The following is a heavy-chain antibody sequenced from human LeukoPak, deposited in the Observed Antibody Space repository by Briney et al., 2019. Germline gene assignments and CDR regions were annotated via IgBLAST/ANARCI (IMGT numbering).Heavy chain of an antibody. CDR2: IRYDGSNE. D-gene: IGHD5-12*01. CDR1: RFTFSNYG. CDR3: AKDDGGVATGQFDY. Sequence: PGGSLRLSCAASRFTFSNYGMHWVRQAPGKGLEWVAFIRYDGSNEYYADSVKGRFTISRDNSKNTLYLQMNSLRAEDTAVYYCAKDDGGVATGQFDYWGQGTLVTVSS. V-gene: IGHV3-30*02. J-gene: IGHJ4*02.